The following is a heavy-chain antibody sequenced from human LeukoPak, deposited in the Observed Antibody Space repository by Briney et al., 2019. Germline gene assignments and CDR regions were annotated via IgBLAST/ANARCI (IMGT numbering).Heavy chain of an antibody. Sequence: SVXVSXKASGYTFTSYGISWVRQAPGQGLEWMGRIIPILGIANYSQKFQGRVTITADKSTSTAYMELSSLRSEDTAVYYCARRVGATEGAFDYWGQGTLVTVSS. CDR3: ARRVGATEGAFDY. CDR2: IIPILGIA. J-gene: IGHJ4*02. D-gene: IGHD1-26*01. V-gene: IGHV1-69*04. CDR1: GYTFTSYG.